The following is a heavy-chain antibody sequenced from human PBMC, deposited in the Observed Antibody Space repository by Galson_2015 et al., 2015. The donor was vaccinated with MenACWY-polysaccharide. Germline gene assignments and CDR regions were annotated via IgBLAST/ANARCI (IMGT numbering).Heavy chain of an antibody. D-gene: IGHD6-13*01. Sequence: SLRLSCAASGFTFSSYAMHWVRQVPGKGLEWVAVVASDGRDKHHTDSVKGRFTISRDNSKNTLYLQMNNLTSEDTALYYCARDLRRIADYYFDYWGQGTVVTVSS. CDR3: ARDLRRIADYYFDY. J-gene: IGHJ4*02. V-gene: IGHV3-30*03. CDR2: VASDGRDK. CDR1: GFTFSSYA.